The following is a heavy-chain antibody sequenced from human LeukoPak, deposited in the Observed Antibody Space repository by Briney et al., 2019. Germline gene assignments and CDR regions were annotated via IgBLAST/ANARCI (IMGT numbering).Heavy chain of an antibody. Sequence: GASVRVSCKASGYTLTSYYMHWVRQAPGQGLEWMAMINPSGGSTPYAQKFQGRVTMTRDTSTSTVYMELSSLRSDDTAVYYCARATAAGRRLDYWGQGTLVTVSS. J-gene: IGHJ4*02. CDR3: ARATAAGRRLDY. V-gene: IGHV1-46*01. CDR1: GYTLTSYY. D-gene: IGHD6-13*01. CDR2: INPSGGST.